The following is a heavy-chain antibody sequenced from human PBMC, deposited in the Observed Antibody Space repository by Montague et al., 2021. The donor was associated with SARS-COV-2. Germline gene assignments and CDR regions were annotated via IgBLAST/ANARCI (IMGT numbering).Heavy chain of an antibody. CDR3: ARIPVGSKYYFDF. V-gene: IGHV6-1*01. Sequence: CAISGDSVSGNIATWNWIGQSPSRGLEWLGRTYYRSKWYNDYAESVKSRITIDPDTSKHQFSLHLNSVTPEDTAVYYCARIPVGSKYYFDFWGQGTLVTVSS. J-gene: IGHJ4*02. CDR1: GDSVSGNIAT. D-gene: IGHD2-2*01. CDR2: TYYRSKWYN.